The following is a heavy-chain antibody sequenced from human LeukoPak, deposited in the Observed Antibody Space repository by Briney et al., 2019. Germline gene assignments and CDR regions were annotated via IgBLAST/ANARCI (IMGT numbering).Heavy chain of an antibody. Sequence: GGSLRLSCAASGFSFSSYVMSWVRQAPGKGLEWVASINHNGNVNYYVDSVKGRFTISRDNAKNSLYLQMSNLRAEDTAVYFCARGGGLDVWGQGATVTVSS. CDR2: INHNGNVN. J-gene: IGHJ6*02. CDR3: ARGGGLDV. D-gene: IGHD3-16*01. V-gene: IGHV3-7*03. CDR1: GFSFSSYV.